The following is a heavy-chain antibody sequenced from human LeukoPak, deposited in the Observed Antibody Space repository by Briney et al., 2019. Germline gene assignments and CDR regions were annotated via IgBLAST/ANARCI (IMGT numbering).Heavy chain of an antibody. J-gene: IGHJ4*02. V-gene: IGHV3-23*01. D-gene: IGHD1-26*01. CDR2: FSGSGGGT. CDR1: GFTFSSYA. Sequence: GGSLRLSCAASGFTFSSYAMSWVRQAPGKGLEWVSAFSGSGGGTYYADSVKGRFTVSRDNSKNTLYLQMNSLSTEDTAVYYCATQPYSGSSYFDYWGQGTLVTVSS. CDR3: ATQPYSGSSYFDY.